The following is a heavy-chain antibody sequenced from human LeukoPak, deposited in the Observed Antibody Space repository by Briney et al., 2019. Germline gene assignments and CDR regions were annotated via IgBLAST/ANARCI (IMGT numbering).Heavy chain of an antibody. CDR2: INPSSGST. V-gene: IGHV1-46*01. J-gene: IGHJ4*02. Sequence: ASVKVSCKAYGYSLTSYYMHWVRQAPGQGLEWMGIINPSSGSTSYAQKFQGRVTMTRDTSTSTVYMELSSLRSEDTAAYYCAGTLEYSSSRGAYYFDYWGQGTLVTVSS. D-gene: IGHD6-6*01. CDR3: AGTLEYSSSRGAYYFDY. CDR1: GYSLTSYY.